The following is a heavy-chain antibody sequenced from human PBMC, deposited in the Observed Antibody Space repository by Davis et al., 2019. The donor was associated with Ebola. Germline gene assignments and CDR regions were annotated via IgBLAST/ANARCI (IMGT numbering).Heavy chain of an antibody. D-gene: IGHD4-11*01. V-gene: IGHV1-2*06. CDR3: ARGHNYAHEY. Sequence: ASVKVSCKASRYTFTDYNIHWLRQARGLGLEWLGRVILKLGSTNYAQKFQGRVTMTRDTSISTVYMELSSLRYDDTADYYCARGHNYAHEYWGQGTLVTVSS. CDR2: VILKLGST. CDR1: RYTFTDYN. J-gene: IGHJ4*02.